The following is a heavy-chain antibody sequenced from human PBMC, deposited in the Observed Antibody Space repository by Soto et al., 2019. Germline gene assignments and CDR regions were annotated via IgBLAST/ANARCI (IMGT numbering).Heavy chain of an antibody. CDR2: ISYDGSNK. Sequence: SGGSLRLSCAASGFTFSSYGMHWVRQAPGKGLEWVAVISYDGSNKYYADSVKGRFTISRDNSKNTLYLQMNSLRAEDTAVYYCAKANDAYCGGDCSDAFDIWGQGTMVTVSS. CDR3: AKANDAYCGGDCSDAFDI. J-gene: IGHJ3*02. V-gene: IGHV3-30*18. D-gene: IGHD2-21*02. CDR1: GFTFSSYG.